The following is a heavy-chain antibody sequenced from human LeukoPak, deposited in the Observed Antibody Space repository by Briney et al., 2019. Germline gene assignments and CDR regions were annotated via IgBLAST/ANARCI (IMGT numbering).Heavy chain of an antibody. CDR3: AKDRSSGWYYFDY. V-gene: IGHV3-9*02. CDR1: GFTSDDYA. CDR2: ITWNSGSM. D-gene: IGHD6-19*01. J-gene: IGHJ4*02. Sequence: GGSLRLSCAASGFTSDDYAMHWVRQIPGKGLDWVSGITWNSGSMGYADSVKGRFTISRDNAKNSLYLQMNSLRAEDTALYYCAKDRSSGWYYFDYWGQGTLVTVSS.